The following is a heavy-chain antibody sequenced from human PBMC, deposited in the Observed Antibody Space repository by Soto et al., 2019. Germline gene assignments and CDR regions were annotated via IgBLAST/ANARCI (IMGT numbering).Heavy chain of an antibody. CDR1: GFTFSSYA. CDR2: ISGSGGST. Sequence: GGSLRLSCAASGFTFSSYAMSWVRQAPGKGLEWVSAISGSGGSTYYADSVKGRFTISRDNSKNTLYLQMNSLRAEDTAVYYCAKSPHIVGATPPVYFDYWGQGTLVTVSS. D-gene: IGHD1-26*01. V-gene: IGHV3-23*01. J-gene: IGHJ4*02. CDR3: AKSPHIVGATPPVYFDY.